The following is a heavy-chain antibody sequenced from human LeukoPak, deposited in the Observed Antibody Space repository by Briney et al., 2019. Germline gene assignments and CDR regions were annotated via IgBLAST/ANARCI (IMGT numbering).Heavy chain of an antibody. CDR1: GGTFSSYA. V-gene: IGHV1-69*01. J-gene: IGHJ4*02. Sequence: SVKVSCKASGGTFSSYAISWVRQAPGQGLEWMGGIIPIFGTANYAQKFQGRVTITADESTSTAYMELSSLRSEDTAVYYCARVSADIVVVPAAIGMGYFDYWGQGTLVTVSS. CDR3: ARVSADIVVVPAAIGMGYFDY. CDR2: IIPIFGTA. D-gene: IGHD2-2*02.